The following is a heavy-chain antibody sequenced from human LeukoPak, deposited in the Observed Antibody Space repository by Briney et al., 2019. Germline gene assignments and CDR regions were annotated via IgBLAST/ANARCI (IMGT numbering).Heavy chain of an antibody. J-gene: IGHJ5*02. D-gene: IGHD1-1*01. CDR3: ARGGSTGTNLNWVDP. CDR2: IYSSGNT. V-gene: IGHV4-4*07. CDR1: GVSFSTYY. Sequence: SETLSLTCTVSGVSFSTYYWTWIRQPAGKGLEWIGRIYSSGNTNYNPSLESRVTMSIDTSKHQFSLKLSSVTAADTAVYYCARGGSTGTNLNWVDPWGQGTLVTVSS.